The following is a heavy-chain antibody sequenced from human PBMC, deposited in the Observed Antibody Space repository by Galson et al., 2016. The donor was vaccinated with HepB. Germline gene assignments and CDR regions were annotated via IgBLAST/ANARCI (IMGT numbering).Heavy chain of an antibody. D-gene: IGHD2-21*01. V-gene: IGHV3-23*01. CDR2: ITPSGDST. CDR3: AKAKTVVGSAYEY. Sequence: SLRLSCAASGFTFSSYGMHWVRQAPGKGLQWVSDITPSGDSTYYADPVTGRFTISRDNSRDTLYLQMNSLRVEDTAVYYCAKAKTVVGSAYEYWGQGTLVTVSS. J-gene: IGHJ4*02. CDR1: GFTFSSYG.